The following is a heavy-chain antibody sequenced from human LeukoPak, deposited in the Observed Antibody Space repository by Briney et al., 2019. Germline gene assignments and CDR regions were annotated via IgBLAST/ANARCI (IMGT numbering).Heavy chain of an antibody. CDR3: ARSGYNDAFDI. CDR2: ITGSGTNT. V-gene: IGHV3-23*01. CDR1: GFIFTNYG. Sequence: GGSLRLSCAASGFIFTNYGFSWVRQAPGKGLGWVSGITGSGTNTYYADSVKGRFTISRHNSKNKLYLQMNSLRAEDTAVYYCARSGYNDAFDIWGQGTMVTVSS. D-gene: IGHD3-3*01. J-gene: IGHJ3*02.